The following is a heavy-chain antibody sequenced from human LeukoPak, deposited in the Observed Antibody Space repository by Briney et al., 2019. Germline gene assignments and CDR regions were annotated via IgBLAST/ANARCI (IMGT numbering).Heavy chain of an antibody. V-gene: IGHV4-39*01. Sequence: PSETLSLTCTVSGGSISSSSYYWGWLRQPPGKGLEWIGSIYYSGSTSYNPSLKSRVTISVDTSKNQFSLNLSSVTAADTAVYYCARLYYDSSGYYQICYFDYWGQGTLVTVSS. CDR2: IYYSGST. D-gene: IGHD3-22*01. CDR3: ARLYYDSSGYYQICYFDY. J-gene: IGHJ4*02. CDR1: GGSISSSSYY.